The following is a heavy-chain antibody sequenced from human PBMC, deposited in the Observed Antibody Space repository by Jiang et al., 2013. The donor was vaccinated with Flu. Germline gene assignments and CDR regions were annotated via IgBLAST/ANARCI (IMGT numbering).Heavy chain of an antibody. D-gene: IGHD4-11*01. Sequence: EWMGWINPNSGGTNYAQKFQGRVTMTRDTSISTAYMELSRLRSDDTAVYYCARSRVTTVTTFGYWGQGTLVTVSS. CDR3: ARSRVTTVTTFGY. V-gene: IGHV1-2*02. J-gene: IGHJ4*02. CDR2: INPNSGGT.